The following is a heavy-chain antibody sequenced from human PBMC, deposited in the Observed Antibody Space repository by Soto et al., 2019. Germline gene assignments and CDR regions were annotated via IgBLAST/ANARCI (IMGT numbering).Heavy chain of an antibody. V-gene: IGHV4-30-4*01. CDR1: GGSISSGDYY. CDR2: IYYSGSP. J-gene: IGHJ5*02. CDR3: AVVPAAIGYFRFFDP. Sequence: PSETLSLTCTVSGGSISSGDYYWSWIRQPPGKGLEWIGYIYYSGSPYYNPSLKSRVTISVDTSKNQFSLKLSSVTAADTAVYYCAVVPAAIGYFRFFDPWGQGTLVTVSS. D-gene: IGHD2-2*02.